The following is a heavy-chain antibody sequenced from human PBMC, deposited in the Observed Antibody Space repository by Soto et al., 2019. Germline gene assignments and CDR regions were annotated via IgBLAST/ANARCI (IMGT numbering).Heavy chain of an antibody. J-gene: IGHJ3*02. Sequence: SVKVSCKASGFTFSSSAMPWGRQARGQRPEWIGWIVVGSGNTNYAQKFQERVTITRDMSTSTAYMELSSLRSEDTAVYYCAAGASDYDIFTDIRDAFDIWGQGTMVTVSS. CDR2: IVVGSGNT. V-gene: IGHV1-58*02. CDR1: GFTFSSSA. D-gene: IGHD3-9*01. CDR3: AAGASDYDIFTDIRDAFDI.